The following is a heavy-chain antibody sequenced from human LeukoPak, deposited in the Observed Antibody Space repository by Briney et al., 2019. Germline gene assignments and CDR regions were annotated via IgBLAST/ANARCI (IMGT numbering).Heavy chain of an antibody. CDR1: GGSISSYY. J-gene: IGHJ4*02. D-gene: IGHD5-12*01. V-gene: IGHV4-59*08. Sequence: SETLSLTCTVSGGSISSYYWSWIRQPPGKGLEWIGYIYYSGSTNYNPSFKSRVTISVDTSKNQFSLKLSSVTAADTAVYYCASQSGYSGYDDFDYWGQGTLVTVSS. CDR2: IYYSGST. CDR3: ASQSGYSGYDDFDY.